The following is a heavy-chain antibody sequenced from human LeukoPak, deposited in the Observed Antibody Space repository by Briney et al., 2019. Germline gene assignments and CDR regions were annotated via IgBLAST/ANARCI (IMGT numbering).Heavy chain of an antibody. CDR2: IYHSGST. CDR1: GGSISSSNW. J-gene: IGHJ4*02. Sequence: SETLSLTCAVSGGSISSSNWWSWVRQPPGKGLEWIGEIYHSGSTNYNPSLKSRVTISVDTSKNQFSLKLSSVTAADTAVYYCARGGTYYYDSSGYYYFDYWGQGTLVTVSS. D-gene: IGHD3-22*01. V-gene: IGHV4-4*02. CDR3: ARGGTYYYDSSGYYYFDY.